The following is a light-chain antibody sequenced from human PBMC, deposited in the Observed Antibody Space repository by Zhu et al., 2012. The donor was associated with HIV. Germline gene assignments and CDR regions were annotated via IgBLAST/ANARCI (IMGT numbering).Light chain of an antibody. V-gene: IGKV3-15*01. J-gene: IGKJ5*01. CDR3: QQYNVWPSIS. CDR2: GAS. Sequence: DIVMSQSPGTLSLSPGETATLSCTTSQSVTNKVAWYQQKPGQAPRLLVYGASTRADGVPARFSGGGSETEFTLAISSLQSEDFAFYYCQQYNVWPSISFGQGTRLNI. CDR1: QSVTNK.